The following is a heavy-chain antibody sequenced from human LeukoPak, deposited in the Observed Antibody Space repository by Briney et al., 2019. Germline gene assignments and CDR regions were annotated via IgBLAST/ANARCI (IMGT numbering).Heavy chain of an antibody. CDR1: GGSISNLDYY. V-gene: IGHV4-61*02. J-gene: IGHJ3*01. D-gene: IGHD2-2*01. CDR3: AGRGSSSGTFDV. CDR2: IYTSGGT. Sequence: SETLSLTCTVSGGSISNLDYYWTWIRQPAGKRLEWIGRIYTSGGTNYNPSLKSRVTMSVDKSKNQISLNLASLTAADTALYYCAGRGSSSGTFDVWGPGTFVTVPS.